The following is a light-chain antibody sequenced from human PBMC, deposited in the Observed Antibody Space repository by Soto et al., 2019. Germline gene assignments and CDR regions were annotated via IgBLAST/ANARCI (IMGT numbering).Light chain of an antibody. CDR2: DAS. J-gene: IGKJ1*01. V-gene: IGKV3-15*01. Sequence: EKVMTQSPATLSVSPGERATLSCRASQSVSSTLAWYQQKPGQAPRLLIYDASTRANGILARFSGSGSGTEFTLTISNLQSEDFAVYYCLQYNDWPRTFGQGTKVDIK. CDR1: QSVSST. CDR3: LQYNDWPRT.